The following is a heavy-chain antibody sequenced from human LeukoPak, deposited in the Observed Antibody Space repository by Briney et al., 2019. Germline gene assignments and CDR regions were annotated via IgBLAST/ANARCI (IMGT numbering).Heavy chain of an antibody. CDR3: ARYYYDTDYYFDY. CDR1: GGSISSGGYY. D-gene: IGHD3-22*01. Sequence: SQTLSLTCTVSGGSISSGGYYWSWIRQHPGKGLEWIGYIYYSGSTYYNPSLKSRVTISVDTSKNQFSLKLSSVTAADTAVYYCARYYYDTDYYFDYWGQGTLVTVSS. J-gene: IGHJ4*02. V-gene: IGHV4-31*03. CDR2: IYYSGST.